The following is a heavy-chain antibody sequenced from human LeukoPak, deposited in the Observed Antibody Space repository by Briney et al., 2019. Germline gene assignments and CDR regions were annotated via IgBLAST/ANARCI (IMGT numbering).Heavy chain of an antibody. Sequence: PSETLSLTCAVYGGSFSGYYWSWIRQPPGKGLEWIGEINHSGSTNYNPSLKSRVTISVDTSKNQFSLKLSSVTAADTAVYYCARRITMIVVARTGFFDYWGQRTLVTVSS. CDR3: ARRITMIVVARTGFFDY. CDR1: GGSFSGYY. D-gene: IGHD3-22*01. V-gene: IGHV4-34*01. CDR2: INHSGST. J-gene: IGHJ4*02.